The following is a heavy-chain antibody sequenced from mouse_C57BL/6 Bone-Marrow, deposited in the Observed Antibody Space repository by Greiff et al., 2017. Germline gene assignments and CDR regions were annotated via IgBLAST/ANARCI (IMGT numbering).Heavy chain of an antibody. V-gene: IGHV1-19*01. D-gene: IGHD2-4*01. J-gene: IGHJ3*01. Sequence: VQLQQSGPVLVKPGASVQMSCKASGYTFTDYYMNWVKQSHGKSLEWIGVINPYNGGTSYNQKFKGKATLTVDKSSSTAYMELNSLTSEDSAVYYCASYPLYYDYDAWFAYWGQGTLVTVSA. CDR3: ASYPLYYDYDAWFAY. CDR2: INPYNGGT. CDR1: GYTFTDYY.